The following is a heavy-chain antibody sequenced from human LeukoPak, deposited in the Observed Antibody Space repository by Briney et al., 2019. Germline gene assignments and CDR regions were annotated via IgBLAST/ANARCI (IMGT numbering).Heavy chain of an antibody. CDR3: ARGDSYYYVADAFDI. CDR1: GGSISSSSYY. J-gene: IGHJ3*02. D-gene: IGHD3-10*02. Sequence: SETLSLTCTVSGGSISSSSYYWGWIRQPPGKGLEWIGSIYYSGSTYYNPSLKSRVTVSVDTSKNQFSLKLSSVTAADTAVYYCARGDSYYYVADAFDIWGQGTMVTVSS. V-gene: IGHV4-39*07. CDR2: IYYSGST.